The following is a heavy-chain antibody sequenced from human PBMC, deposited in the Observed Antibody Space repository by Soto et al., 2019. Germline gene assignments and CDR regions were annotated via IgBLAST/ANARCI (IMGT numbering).Heavy chain of an antibody. CDR3: ARDRIGRSHYFDY. CDR2: IWYDGSNK. J-gene: IGHJ4*02. CDR1: GFAFSSYG. V-gene: IGHV3-33*01. D-gene: IGHD3-3*02. Sequence: GGALRLSCAASGFAFSSYGMHWVRQAPGKGLEWVAVIWYDGSNKYYADSVKGRFTISRDNSKNTLYLQMNSLRAEDTAVYYRARDRIGRSHYFDYWGQGTLVTVSS.